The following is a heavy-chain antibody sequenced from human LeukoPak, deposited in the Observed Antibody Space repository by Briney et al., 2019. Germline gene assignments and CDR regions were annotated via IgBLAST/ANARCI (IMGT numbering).Heavy chain of an antibody. CDR3: AKDRFGYNKSIDC. D-gene: IGHD5-24*01. CDR2: ISGSGIST. CDR1: GFTFSIHA. V-gene: IGHV3-23*01. Sequence: GGSLRLSRAASGFTFSIHAMNWVRQAPGKGLEWVSAISGSGISTYYADSVKGRFTISRDNSKNTVYLQVNSLRVEDTAVYYCAKDRFGYNKSIDCWGQGILVTVSS. J-gene: IGHJ4*02.